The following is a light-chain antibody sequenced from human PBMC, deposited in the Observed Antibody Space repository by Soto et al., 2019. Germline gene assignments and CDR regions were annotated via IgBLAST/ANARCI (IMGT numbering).Light chain of an antibody. Sequence: EIVLTQSPGTLSLSPGERATLSCRASQSVSSFYLAWYQQQAGQAPRLLMYGTSTRATGIPDRFSGSGSGTDFTLTISRLEPEDFAVYYCQQYGSSLYTFGQGTKLEIK. CDR1: QSVSSFY. J-gene: IGKJ2*01. CDR2: GTS. CDR3: QQYGSSLYT. V-gene: IGKV3-20*01.